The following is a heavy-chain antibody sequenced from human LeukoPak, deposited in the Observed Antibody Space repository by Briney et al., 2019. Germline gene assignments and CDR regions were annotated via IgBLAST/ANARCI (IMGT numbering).Heavy chain of an antibody. Sequence: GGSLRLSCAASEFTFVRYAMNWVRQAPGKGLEWVSYISSSSFKIGYAGSVKGRFTISRDNSKNSLYLQMDSLRVEDTAVYYCVRDPSYGSGWYYYMDVWGKGTTVTVSS. CDR2: ISSSSFKI. J-gene: IGHJ6*03. D-gene: IGHD6-13*01. CDR1: EFTFVRYA. CDR3: VRDPSYGSGWYYYMDV. V-gene: IGHV3-48*04.